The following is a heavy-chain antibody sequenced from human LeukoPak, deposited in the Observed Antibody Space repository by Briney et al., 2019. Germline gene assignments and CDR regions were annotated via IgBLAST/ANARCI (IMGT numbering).Heavy chain of an antibody. CDR3: ASTPRGDAWTFDY. Sequence: ASLKVSCKASGYTLSSYDVSWIRQAPGQGLEWMGWISIYNGDTTYARALQGRVTMTTETSTSTVYMELRGLTYDDTAVYFCASTPRGDAWTFDYWGQGSLVTVSS. D-gene: IGHD2-21*02. V-gene: IGHV1-18*04. CDR1: GYTLSSYD. CDR2: ISIYNGDT. J-gene: IGHJ4*02.